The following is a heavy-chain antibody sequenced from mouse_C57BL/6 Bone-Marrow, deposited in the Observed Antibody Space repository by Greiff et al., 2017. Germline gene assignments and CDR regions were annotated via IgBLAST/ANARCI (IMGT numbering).Heavy chain of an antibody. Sequence: VKLMESGAELARPGASVKLSCKASGYTFTSYGISWVKQRTGQGLEWIGEIYPRSGNTYYNEKFKGKATLTADKSSSTAYMELRSLTSEDSAVYFCARTKAWFAYWGQGTLVTVSA. V-gene: IGHV1-81*01. CDR1: GYTFTSYG. D-gene: IGHD1-3*01. CDR3: ARTKAWFAY. J-gene: IGHJ3*01. CDR2: IYPRSGNT.